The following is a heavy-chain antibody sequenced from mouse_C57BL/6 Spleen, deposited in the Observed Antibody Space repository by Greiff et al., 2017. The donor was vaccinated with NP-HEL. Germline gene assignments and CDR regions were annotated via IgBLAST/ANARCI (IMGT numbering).Heavy chain of an antibody. D-gene: IGHD2-5*01. CDR2: IDPNSGGN. CDR1: GYTFTSYW. Sequence: QVQLQQPGAELVKPGASVKLSCKASGYTFTSYWMHWVKQRPGRGLEWIGRIDPNSGGNKYNEKFKSKATLAVDKPSSTAYMQLSILTSEDSAVYYCAIYSNSYAMDYWGQGTSVTVSS. J-gene: IGHJ4*01. CDR3: AIYSNSYAMDY. V-gene: IGHV1-72*01.